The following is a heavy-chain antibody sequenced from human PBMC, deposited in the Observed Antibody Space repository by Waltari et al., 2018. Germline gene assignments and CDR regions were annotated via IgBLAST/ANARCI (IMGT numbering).Heavy chain of an antibody. CDR2: IYYSGST. V-gene: IGHV4-31*03. CDR3: ARGASYSSGWYAAFDI. CDR1: GGSISSGGYY. Sequence: QVQLQESGPGLVKPSQTLSLTCTVSGGSISSGGYYWSWIRQHPGKGLEWIGYIYYSGSTYYNPSLKSRVTISVDTSKNQCSLKLSSVTAADTAVYYCARGASYSSGWYAAFDIWGQGTMVTVSS. J-gene: IGHJ3*02. D-gene: IGHD6-19*01.